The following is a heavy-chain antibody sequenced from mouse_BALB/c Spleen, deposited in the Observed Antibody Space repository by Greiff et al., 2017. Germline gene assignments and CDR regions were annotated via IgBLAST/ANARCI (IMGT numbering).Heavy chain of an antibody. D-gene: IGHD2-4*01. CDR3: NLGITTGFDY. J-gene: IGHJ2*01. V-gene: IGHV14-4*02. CDR2: IDPENGDT. CDR1: GFNIKDYY. Sequence: EVQLQQSGAELVRSGASVKLSCTASGFNIKDYYMHWVKQRPEQGLEWIGCIDPENGDTEYAPKFQGKATMTADTTSNTAYLQLSSLTSEDTAVYYCNLGITTGFDYWGQGTTLTVSS.